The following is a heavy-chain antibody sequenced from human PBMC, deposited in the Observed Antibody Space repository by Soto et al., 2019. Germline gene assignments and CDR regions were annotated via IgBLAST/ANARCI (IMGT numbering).Heavy chain of an antibody. J-gene: IGHJ4*02. D-gene: IGHD1-26*01. V-gene: IGHV3-30*18. CDR3: AKGRGTYGGAYDY. Sequence: QVQVVESGGGVVQPGRSLRLSCAASGFIFTTYGMHWVRQAPGKGLEWVADISSDGKDKYYAESVKGRFIISRDNSGNTVYLQMNSLRPEDTAVYYCAKGRGTYGGAYDYWGQGTLVAVSS. CDR2: ISSDGKDK. CDR1: GFIFTTYG.